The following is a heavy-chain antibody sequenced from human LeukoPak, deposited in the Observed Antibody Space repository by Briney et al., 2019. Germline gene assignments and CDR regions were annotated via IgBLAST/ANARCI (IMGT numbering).Heavy chain of an antibody. Sequence: GGSLRLTCAASGITFSSYAMSWVRQGPGKGLEWVSAISGSGGSTYYADSVKGRFTISRDNSKNTLYLQMNSLRAEDTAVYYCAKQSPGYSSSSADYWGQGTLVTVSS. CDR1: GITFSSYA. J-gene: IGHJ4*02. D-gene: IGHD6-13*01. CDR2: ISGSGGST. CDR3: AKQSPGYSSSSADY. V-gene: IGHV3-23*01.